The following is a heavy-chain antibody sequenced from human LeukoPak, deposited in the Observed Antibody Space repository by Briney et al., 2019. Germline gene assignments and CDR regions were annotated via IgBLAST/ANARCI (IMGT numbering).Heavy chain of an antibody. CDR2: IFYSGST. CDR3: ARFVGGCSSTNCYTDS. Sequence: SETLSLTYTVSSGSISSGGYYWSWIRQFPGKGLEWIGYIFYSGSTYYNPSLKSRVTISVDTSKNQFSLKLSSVTAADTAMYYCARFVGGCSSTNCYTDSWGQGTLVTVSS. J-gene: IGHJ5*01. V-gene: IGHV4-31*03. D-gene: IGHD2-2*02. CDR1: SGSISSGGYY.